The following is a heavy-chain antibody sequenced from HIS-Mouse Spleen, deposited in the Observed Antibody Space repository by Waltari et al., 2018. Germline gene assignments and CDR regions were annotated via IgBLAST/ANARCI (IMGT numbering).Heavy chain of an antibody. CDR2: TIPIRGIE. CDR3: ARQGDPGQDALDI. Sequence: QVQLVQSGAEVKKPGSSVKVSCKASAGTFSSYAISWVRQAPGQGLEWMGRTIPIRGIETYAKKSQGRVTITADKSTSPAYMELSSLSSEDTAVYYCARQGDPGQDALDIWRQEKMVTVSS. CDR1: AGTFSSYA. J-gene: IGHJ3*02. V-gene: IGHV1-69*04. D-gene: IGHD3-16*01.